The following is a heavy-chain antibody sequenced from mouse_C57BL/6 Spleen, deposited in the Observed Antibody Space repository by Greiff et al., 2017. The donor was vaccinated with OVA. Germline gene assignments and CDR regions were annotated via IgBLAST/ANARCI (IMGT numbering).Heavy chain of an antibody. CDR2: IYPGSGNT. V-gene: IGHV1-81*01. D-gene: IGHD2-5*01. Sequence: VKLMESGAELARPGASVKLSCKASGYTFTSYGISWVKQRTGQGLEWIGEIYPGSGNTYYNEKFKGKATLTADKSSSTAYLELRSLTSADSAVYFCTRRDSNYEYFDYWGQGTTLTVSS. CDR3: TRRDSNYEYFDY. CDR1: GYTFTSYG. J-gene: IGHJ2*01.